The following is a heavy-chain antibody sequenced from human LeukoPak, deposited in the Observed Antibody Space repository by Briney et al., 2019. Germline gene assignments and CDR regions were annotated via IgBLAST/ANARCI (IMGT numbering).Heavy chain of an antibody. CDR1: GFTFSSYA. D-gene: IGHD2-2*01. Sequence: PGGSLRLSCAASGFTFSSYAMSWVRQAPGKGLEWVSAISGSGGSTYYADSVKGRFTISRDNSKNTLYLQMNSLRAEDTAVYYCAKGNRRYCSSTSCPSFDYWGQGTLVTVSS. J-gene: IGHJ4*02. CDR3: AKGNRRYCSSTSCPSFDY. V-gene: IGHV3-23*01. CDR2: ISGSGGST.